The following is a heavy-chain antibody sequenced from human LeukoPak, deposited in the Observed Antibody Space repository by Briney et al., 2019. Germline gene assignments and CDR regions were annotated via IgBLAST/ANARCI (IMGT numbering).Heavy chain of an antibody. Sequence: EASVEVSCKASGYTFTSYGTSWVRQAPGQGLEWMGWISAYNGNTNYAQKLQGRVTMTTDTSTSTAYMELRSLRSDDTAVYYCARDSKIAVAGTDYWGQGTLVTVSS. D-gene: IGHD6-19*01. CDR1: GYTFTSYG. J-gene: IGHJ4*02. CDR3: ARDSKIAVAGTDY. V-gene: IGHV1-18*01. CDR2: ISAYNGNT.